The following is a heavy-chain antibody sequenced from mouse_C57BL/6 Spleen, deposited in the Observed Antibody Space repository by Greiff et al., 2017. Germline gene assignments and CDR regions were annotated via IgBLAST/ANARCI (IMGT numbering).Heavy chain of an antibody. J-gene: IGHJ4*01. Sequence: QVQLQQPGAELVRPGSSVKLSCKASGYTFTSYWMHWVKQRPIQGLEWIFNIDPSDSETHYNQKFKDKATLTVDKSSSTAYMQLSSLTSEDSAVYYCARYRIYYDYDDGAMDYWGQGPSVTVSS. CDR3: ARYRIYYDYDDGAMDY. CDR1: GYTFTSYW. D-gene: IGHD2-4*01. V-gene: IGHV1-52*01. CDR2: IDPSDSET.